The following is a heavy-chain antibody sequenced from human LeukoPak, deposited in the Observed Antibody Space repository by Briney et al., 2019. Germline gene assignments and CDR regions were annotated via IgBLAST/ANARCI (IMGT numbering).Heavy chain of an antibody. CDR3: ARSYNCGYRSFDY. CDR2: IKEDGSEK. Sequence: GGSLRLSCAASGFIFSSHWMNWVRQAPGMGLEWVANIKEDGSEKYYVDFVKGRFTISRDNAKNTLYLQMNSLRAEDTAVYYCARSYNCGYRSFDYWGQGTPVTVSS. V-gene: IGHV3-7*01. D-gene: IGHD5-18*01. J-gene: IGHJ4*02. CDR1: GFIFSSHW.